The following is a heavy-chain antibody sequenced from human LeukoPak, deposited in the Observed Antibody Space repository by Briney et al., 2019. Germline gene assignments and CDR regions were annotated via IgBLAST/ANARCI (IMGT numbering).Heavy chain of an antibody. D-gene: IGHD6-6*01. CDR2: ISYDGSNK. J-gene: IGHJ4*02. CDR3: ARDPYYSSSSPFFDY. CDR1: GFTFSSYG. V-gene: IGHV3-30*03. Sequence: GGSLRLSCAASGFTFSSYGMHWVRQAPGKGLEWVAVISYDGSNKYYADSVKGRFTISRDNAKNSLYLQMNSLRPEDTALYYCARDPYYSSSSPFFDYWGQGTLVTVSS.